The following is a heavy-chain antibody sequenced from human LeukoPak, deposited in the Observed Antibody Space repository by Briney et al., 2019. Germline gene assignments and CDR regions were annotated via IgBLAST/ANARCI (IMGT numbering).Heavy chain of an antibody. Sequence: ASVKVSCTASGYTLTTYYMHWVRQAPGQGLEWMGIMNPSDGSTRYAQKFQGRVTMTRDTSTSTVYMELSSLRSEDTAVYYCARDHGNPDWYFDLWGRGTLVTVSS. J-gene: IGHJ2*01. CDR3: ARDHGNPDWYFDL. V-gene: IGHV1-46*01. CDR2: MNPSDGST. CDR1: GYTLTTYY.